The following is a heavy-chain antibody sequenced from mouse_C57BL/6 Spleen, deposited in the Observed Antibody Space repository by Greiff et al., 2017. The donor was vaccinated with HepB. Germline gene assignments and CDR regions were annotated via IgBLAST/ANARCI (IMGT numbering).Heavy chain of an antibody. CDR1: GYTFTSYW. CDR2: SDPNSGGT. Sequence: QVQLQQPGAELVKPGASVKLSCKASGYTFTSYWMHWVKQRPGRGLEWIGRSDPNSGGTKYNEKFKSKATLTVDKPSSTAYMQLSSLTSEDSAVYYCARVYYGSHYWYFDVWGTGTTVTVSS. D-gene: IGHD1-1*01. CDR3: ARVYYGSHYWYFDV. J-gene: IGHJ1*03. V-gene: IGHV1-72*01.